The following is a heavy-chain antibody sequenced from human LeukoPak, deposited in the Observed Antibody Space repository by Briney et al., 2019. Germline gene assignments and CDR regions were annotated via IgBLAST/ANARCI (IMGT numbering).Heavy chain of an antibody. D-gene: IGHD3-3*01. Sequence: ASVKVSCKASGYTFTSYDINWVRQATGQGLEWMGWMNSNRGNTGYAQKFQGRVTMTRNTSISTAYMELSSLRSEDTAVYYCARVVNYDFWSGYYFYYYMDVWGKGTTVTVSS. V-gene: IGHV1-8*01. CDR1: GYTFTSYD. CDR3: ARVVNYDFWSGYYFYYYMDV. J-gene: IGHJ6*03. CDR2: MNSNRGNT.